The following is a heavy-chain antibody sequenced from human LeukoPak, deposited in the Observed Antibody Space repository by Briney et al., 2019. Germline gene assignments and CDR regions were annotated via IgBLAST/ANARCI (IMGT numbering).Heavy chain of an antibody. V-gene: IGHV4-59*01. CDR1: GDSISPYY. CDR3: ARSQQLIRTFDS. J-gene: IGHJ4*02. CDR2: IYYSGDT. Sequence: KPSETLSLTCIVSGDSISPYYWNWIRQPPGKGLEWIGYIYYSGDTNYNPSLKSRVTMSVDTSKNQFSLKLSSVTAADTAVYYCARSQQLIRTFDSWGQGTPVTVSS. D-gene: IGHD6-13*01.